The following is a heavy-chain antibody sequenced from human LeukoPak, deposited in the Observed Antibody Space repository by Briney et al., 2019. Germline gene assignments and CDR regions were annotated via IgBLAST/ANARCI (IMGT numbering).Heavy chain of an antibody. D-gene: IGHD6-19*01. CDR2: INAGNGNT. J-gene: IGHJ4*02. V-gene: IGHV1-3*01. CDR3: ARALYSSGWPFDC. CDR1: GYTFTNYT. Sequence: ASVKVSCKASGYTFTNYTMHWVRQAPGQRLEWMGWINAGNGNTKYSQRFQGRVTIARDTSASTAYMELSSLRSEDTAVYYCARALYSSGWPFDCWGQGTLVTVSS.